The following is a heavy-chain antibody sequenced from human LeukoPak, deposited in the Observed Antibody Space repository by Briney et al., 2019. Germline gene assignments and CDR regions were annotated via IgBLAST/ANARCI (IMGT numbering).Heavy chain of an antibody. D-gene: IGHD3-10*01. V-gene: IGHV3-9*01. CDR3: AKDKIFGGELDY. CDR2: ISWNSGTI. Sequence: GGSLRLSCAASGFTFDDYAMHWVRQAPGKGLEWVSGISWNSGTIGYADSVKGRFTISRDNAKNSLYLQMDSLRAEDTALYYCAKDKIFGGELDYWGQGTLVTVSS. CDR1: GFTFDDYA. J-gene: IGHJ4*02.